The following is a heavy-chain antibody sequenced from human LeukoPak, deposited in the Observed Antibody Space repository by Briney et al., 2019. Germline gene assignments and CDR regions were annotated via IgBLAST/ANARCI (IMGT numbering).Heavy chain of an antibody. CDR2: ISGSGGST. D-gene: IGHD3-10*01. V-gene: IGHV3-23*01. Sequence: GGSLRLSCAASGFTFSSYAMSRVRQAPGKGLEWVSAISGSGGSTYYADSVKGRFTISRDNSKNTLYLQMNSLRTEDTAVYYCAKDSPLSYYYGSGSYLTEWGQGTLVTVSS. CDR3: AKDSPLSYYYGSGSYLTE. J-gene: IGHJ4*02. CDR1: GFTFSSYA.